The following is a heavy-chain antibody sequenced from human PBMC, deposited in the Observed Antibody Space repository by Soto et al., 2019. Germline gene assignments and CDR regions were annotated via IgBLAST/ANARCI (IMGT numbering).Heavy chain of an antibody. J-gene: IGHJ4*02. V-gene: IGHV3-23*01. CDR2: ITSNGDST. D-gene: IGHD3-16*02. Sequence: GGSLRLSCAAFGFDFNKYAMTWVRQAPGKGLQWVSSITSNGDSTYYADSVKGRFTTSRDNSKNTLYLQMNSLRAEDTAVYYCAKSAPSDYVWGSYRYSDYWGQGTLVTVSS. CDR1: GFDFNKYA. CDR3: AKSAPSDYVWGSYRYSDY.